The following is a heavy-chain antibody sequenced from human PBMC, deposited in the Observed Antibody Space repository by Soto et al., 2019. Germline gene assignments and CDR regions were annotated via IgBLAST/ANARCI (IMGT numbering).Heavy chain of an antibody. CDR1: GFTFSDDY. CDR3: ARDGDHYDSSGYFLRDAFDI. Sequence: QVQLVESGGGLVKPGGSLQLACAASGFTFSDDYMSWIRQAPGKGLEWVAYISGSGSIIDYADSVKGRFTVSRDNAKNSLYLQMNSLRAEDTAVYYCARDGDHYDSSGYFLRDAFDIWGHGTMVTVSS. V-gene: IGHV3-11*01. D-gene: IGHD3-22*01. J-gene: IGHJ3*02. CDR2: ISGSGSII.